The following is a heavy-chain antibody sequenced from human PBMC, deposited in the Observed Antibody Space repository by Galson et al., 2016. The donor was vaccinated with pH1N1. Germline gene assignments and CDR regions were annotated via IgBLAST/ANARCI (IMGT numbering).Heavy chain of an antibody. D-gene: IGHD1-1*01. J-gene: IGHJ6*02. CDR2: IIPIYGTA. V-gene: IGHV1-69*13. Sequence: SVKVSCKASGGSFAKYVVSWVRQAPGQGLEWMGRIIPIYGTANYAQKFQGRVTITADEYTTTVYMELNSLISEDTAIYYCARPGRTETTKEGFAWGYGMDVWGQGTTVTVSS. CDR1: GGSFAKYV. CDR3: ARPGRTETTKEGFAWGYGMDV.